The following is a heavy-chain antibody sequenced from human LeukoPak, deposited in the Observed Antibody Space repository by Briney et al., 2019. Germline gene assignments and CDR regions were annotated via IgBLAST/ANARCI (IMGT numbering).Heavy chain of an antibody. CDR3: ARDDVEGIAAA. V-gene: IGHV3-23*01. CDR2: ISGSGGST. D-gene: IGHD6-13*01. CDR1: GFTFSSYA. Sequence: GGSLRLSCAASGFTFSSYAMSWVRQAPGKGLEWVSAISGSGGSTYYADSVKGRFTISRDNSKNTLYLQMNSLRAEDTAVYYCARDDVEGIAAAWGQGTLVTVSS. J-gene: IGHJ5*02.